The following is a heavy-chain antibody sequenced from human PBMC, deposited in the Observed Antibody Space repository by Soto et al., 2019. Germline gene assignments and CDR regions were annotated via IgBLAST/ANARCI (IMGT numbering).Heavy chain of an antibody. CDR2: INPNSGGT. CDR1: GYTFTGYY. J-gene: IGHJ6*02. V-gene: IGHV1-2*04. D-gene: IGHD2-15*01. Sequence: GASVKVSCKASGYTFTGYYMHWVRQAPGQGLEWMGWINPNSGGTNYAQKFQGWVTMTRDTSISTAYMEMSRLRSDDTAVYYCARGGCSGGSCYSSENYYYYGMDGWGQGTTVTVAS. CDR3: ARGGCSGGSCYSSENYYYYGMDG.